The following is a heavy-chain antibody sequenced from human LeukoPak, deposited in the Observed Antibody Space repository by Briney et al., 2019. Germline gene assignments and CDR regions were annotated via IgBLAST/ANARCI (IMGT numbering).Heavy chain of an antibody. CDR3: TTGFYDSSGYYYGGYYYYYYMDV. J-gene: IGHJ6*03. Sequence: GGSLRLSCAASGFTFSNAWMSWVRQAPGKGLEWVGRIKSKTDGGTTDYAAPVKGRFTISRDDSKNTLYLQMNGLKTEDTAVYYCTTGFYDSSGYYYGGYYYYYYMDVWGKGTTVTVSS. CDR1: GFTFSNAW. CDR2: IKSKTDGGTT. D-gene: IGHD3-22*01. V-gene: IGHV3-15*01.